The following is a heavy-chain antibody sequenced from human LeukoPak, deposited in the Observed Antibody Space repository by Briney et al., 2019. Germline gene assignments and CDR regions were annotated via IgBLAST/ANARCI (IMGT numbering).Heavy chain of an antibody. V-gene: IGHV3-64*01. J-gene: IGHJ4*02. Sequence: GGSLRLSCAASGFTFSRYSMHWVRQAPGKGLEHVSAISSNGGSTYYANSMKGRFTISRDNSKNTLFLQMGSLRAEDMAVYYCASGTLTELDYSCQGTLVTVSS. D-gene: IGHD1-20*01. CDR3: ASGTLTELDY. CDR2: ISSNGGST. CDR1: GFTFSRYS.